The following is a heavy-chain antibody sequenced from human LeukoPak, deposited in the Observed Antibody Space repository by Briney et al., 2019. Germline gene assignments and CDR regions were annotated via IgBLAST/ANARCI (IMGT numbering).Heavy chain of an antibody. D-gene: IGHD1-26*01. CDR3: AEGLEGGSYWGVFDY. CDR1: GYSISSGYY. CDR2: IYHSGST. Sequence: SETLSLTCTVSGYSISSGYYWGWIRQPPGKGLEWIGSIYHSGSTYYNPSLKSRVTISVDTSKNQFSLKLSSVTAADTAVYYCAEGLEGGSYWGVFDYWGQGTLVTVSS. V-gene: IGHV4-38-2*02. J-gene: IGHJ4*02.